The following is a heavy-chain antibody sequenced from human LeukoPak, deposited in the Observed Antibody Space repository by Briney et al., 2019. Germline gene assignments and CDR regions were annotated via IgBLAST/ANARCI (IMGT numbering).Heavy chain of an antibody. CDR3: AREMDIVATMLGQVYYMDV. V-gene: IGHV4-4*02. Sequence: PSGTLSLTCAVSGGSISSSNWWSWVRQPPGKGLEWIGEIYHSGSTNYNPSLKSRVTISVDTSKNQFSLKLSSVTAADTAVYYCAREMDIVATMLGQVYYMDVWGKGTTVTISS. CDR1: GGSISSSNW. CDR2: IYHSGST. J-gene: IGHJ6*03. D-gene: IGHD5-12*01.